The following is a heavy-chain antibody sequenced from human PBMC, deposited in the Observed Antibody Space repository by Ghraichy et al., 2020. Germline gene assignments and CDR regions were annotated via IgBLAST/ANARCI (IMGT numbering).Heavy chain of an antibody. V-gene: IGHV4-34*01. D-gene: IGHD1-1*01. CDR3: ARVVFSNNWTPVHWFDP. J-gene: IGHJ5*02. Sequence: SETLSLTCAVYGGSFSDYDWTWIRQPPGKGLEWIGEINDSGSIDYNASLKSRVSISLDTYKNQFSLKLSSVTAADTAVYFCARVVFSNNWTPVHWFDPWGKGTLVIVSS. CDR1: GGSFSDYD. CDR2: INDSGSI.